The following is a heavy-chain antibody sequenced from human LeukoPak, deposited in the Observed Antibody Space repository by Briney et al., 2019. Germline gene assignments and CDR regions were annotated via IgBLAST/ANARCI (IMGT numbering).Heavy chain of an antibody. CDR3: AREVTMVRGVIIIPYYYYGMDV. V-gene: IGHV6-1*01. D-gene: IGHD3-10*01. Sequence: SQTLSLTCAISGDSVSSNSAAWNWIRQSPSRGLEWLGRTYYRSKWYNDYAVSVKSRITINPDTSKNQFSLQLNSMTPEDTAVYYCAREVTMVRGVIIIPYYYYGMDVWGKGTTVTVSS. CDR2: TYYRSKWYN. J-gene: IGHJ6*04. CDR1: GDSVSSNSAA.